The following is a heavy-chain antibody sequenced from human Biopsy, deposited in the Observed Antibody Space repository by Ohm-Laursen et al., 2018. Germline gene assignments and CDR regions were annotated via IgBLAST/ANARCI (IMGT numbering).Heavy chain of an antibody. V-gene: IGHV3-66*01. J-gene: IGHJ4*02. Sequence: SLRLSCAASGFSISINYMSWARQAPGKGLEWISVSNSGGSTYYADSVKDRFTISRDNSNNAVFLQMNSLRAEDTAVYYCARGRGGLAPLDDWGPGTLVTVSS. CDR2: SNSGGST. CDR3: ARGRGGLAPLDD. CDR1: GFSISINY.